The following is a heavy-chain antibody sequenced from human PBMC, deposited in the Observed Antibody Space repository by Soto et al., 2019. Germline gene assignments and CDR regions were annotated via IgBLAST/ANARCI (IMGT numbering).Heavy chain of an antibody. D-gene: IGHD6-13*01. CDR1: DDSINSDKYY. J-gene: IGHJ3*02. V-gene: IGHV4-39*07. CDR2: IYHSGNT. Sequence: TSETLSLTCSVSDDSINSDKYYWGWIRQPPGKGLEWIGEIYHSGNTYYNPSLTRRATLSVDTSKNQVSLKLTSVTAADTAVYYCARLAAADPINAFDIWGQGTMVTVSS. CDR3: ARLAAADPINAFDI.